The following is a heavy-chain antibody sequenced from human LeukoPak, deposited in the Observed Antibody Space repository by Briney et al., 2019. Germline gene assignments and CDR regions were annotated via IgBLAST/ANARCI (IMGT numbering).Heavy chain of an antibody. V-gene: IGHV3-64D*09. CDR3: VKSRYGGYFGMDV. Sequence: GGSLRLSCSASGFTFSSYGMHWVRQAPGKGLEYVSAISDNGGSTYYADSVKVRFTISRDNSKNTLYLQMSSLRAEDTAVYYCVKSRYGGYFGMDVWGQGTTVTVSS. J-gene: IGHJ6*02. D-gene: IGHD4-17*01. CDR2: ISDNGGST. CDR1: GFTFSSYG.